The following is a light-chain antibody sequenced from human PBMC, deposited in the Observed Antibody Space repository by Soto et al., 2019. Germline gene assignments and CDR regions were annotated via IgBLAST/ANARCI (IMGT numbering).Light chain of an antibody. CDR1: QSVSSN. Sequence: EIVMTQSPATLSVSPGERATLSCRASQSVSSNLAWYQQKPGQAPRLLIYGASIRATGIPARFSGSGSWTEFTLIISSLQSEDFAVYYCQQYNTWPPITFGQGTRLEI. J-gene: IGKJ5*01. V-gene: IGKV3-15*01. CDR2: GAS. CDR3: QQYNTWPPIT.